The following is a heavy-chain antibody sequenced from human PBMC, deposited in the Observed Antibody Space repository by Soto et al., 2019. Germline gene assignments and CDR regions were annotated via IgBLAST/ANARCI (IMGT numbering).Heavy chain of an antibody. CDR3: ARDLEYYGFWSGYYRYYYYGMDV. CDR1: GYTFTSYG. CDR2: ISAYNGNT. J-gene: IGHJ6*02. Sequence: ASVKVSCKASGYTFTSYGISWVRQAPGQGLEWMGWISAYNGNTNYAQKLQGRVTMTTDTSTSTAYMELRSLRSDDTAVYYCARDLEYYGFWSGYYRYYYYGMDVWGQGTTVTVSS. V-gene: IGHV1-18*01. D-gene: IGHD3-3*01.